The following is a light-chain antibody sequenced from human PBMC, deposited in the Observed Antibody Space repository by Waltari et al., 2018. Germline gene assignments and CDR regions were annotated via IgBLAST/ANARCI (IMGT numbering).Light chain of an antibody. CDR3: QQYNNWGT. CDR2: GAS. V-gene: IGKV3-15*01. CDR1: QGVSSN. Sequence: EIVMTQSPATLSVSPGERATLSCRASQGVSSNLAWYQQKPGQAPRLLIYGASTRATGIPARFSGSGSGTEFTLTISSMQSEDFAVYYCQQYNNWGTFGQGTKVEIK. J-gene: IGKJ1*01.